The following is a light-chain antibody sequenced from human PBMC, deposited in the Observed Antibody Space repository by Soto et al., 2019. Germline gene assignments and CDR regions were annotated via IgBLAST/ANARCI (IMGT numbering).Light chain of an antibody. J-gene: IGKJ1*01. Sequence: AIRMTQSPSSLSASTGDRVTITCRASQGISSYLAWYQQKPGKAPTLLIYAASTLQSGVPSRFSGSGSGTDFTLTISCLQSEDFATYYCQQYYSYPVTFGQGTKVESK. CDR3: QQYYSYPVT. CDR1: QGISSY. CDR2: AAS. V-gene: IGKV1-8*01.